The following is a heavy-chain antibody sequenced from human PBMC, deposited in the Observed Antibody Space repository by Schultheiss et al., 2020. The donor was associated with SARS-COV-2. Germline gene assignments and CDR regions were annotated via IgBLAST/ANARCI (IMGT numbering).Heavy chain of an antibody. CDR2: IYPGDSDT. J-gene: IGHJ6*02. CDR3: ARGDIVVVPAAMHYYYYGMDV. Sequence: GGSLRLSCKGSGYSFTSYWIGWVRQMPGKGLEWMGIIYPGDSDTRYSPSFQGQVTISADKSISTAYLQWSSLKASDTDMYYCARGDIVVVPAAMHYYYYGMDVWGQGTTVTVSS. D-gene: IGHD2-2*01. CDR1: GYSFTSYW. V-gene: IGHV5-51*01.